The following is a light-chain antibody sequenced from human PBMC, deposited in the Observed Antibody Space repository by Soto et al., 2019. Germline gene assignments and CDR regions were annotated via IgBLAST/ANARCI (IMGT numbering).Light chain of an antibody. CDR3: TSYAGSNIPVV. CDR2: EVS. V-gene: IGLV2-8*01. Sequence: QSVLTQPPSASGSPGQSVTISCTGTSSDVGGYNFVSWYQEHPGKAPNIMIYEVSKRPSGVPDRFSGYKSGNTASLTVSGLQADDEAYYYCTSYAGSNIPVVFGGGTKLTVL. CDR1: SSDVGGYNF. J-gene: IGLJ2*01.